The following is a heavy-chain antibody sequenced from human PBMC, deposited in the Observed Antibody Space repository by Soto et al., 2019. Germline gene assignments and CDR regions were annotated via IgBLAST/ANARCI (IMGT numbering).Heavy chain of an antibody. CDR1: GFTFNTHA. CDR3: PMYGSGSNDKDPFDC. Sequence: EVQLVESGGGLVQPGGSLRLSCAASGFTFNTHAMNWVRQAPGKGLEWVSHISGGSGTIWYADSVKGRFTISRDNAKNSLYLQMDSLRAEHTAVYYCPMYGSGSNDKDPFDCWGQGTLVTVSS. D-gene: IGHD3-10*01. CDR2: ISGGSGTI. J-gene: IGHJ4*02. V-gene: IGHV3-48*01.